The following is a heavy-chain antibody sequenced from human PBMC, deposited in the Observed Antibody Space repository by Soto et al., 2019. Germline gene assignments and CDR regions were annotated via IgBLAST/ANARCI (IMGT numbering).Heavy chain of an antibody. CDR3: ARASSTIYDY. CDR1: GYTFTNND. J-gene: IGHJ4*02. Sequence: GASVKVSCKASGYTFTNNDVSWVRQAPGQGLEWMGIINPSGGSTSYAQKFQGRVTMTRDTSTSTVYMELSSLRSEDTAVYYCARASSTIYDYWGQGTLVTVSS. V-gene: IGHV1-46*01. CDR2: INPSGGST. D-gene: IGHD1-1*01.